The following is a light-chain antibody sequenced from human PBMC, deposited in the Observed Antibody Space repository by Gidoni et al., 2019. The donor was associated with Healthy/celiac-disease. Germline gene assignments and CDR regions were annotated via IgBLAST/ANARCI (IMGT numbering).Light chain of an antibody. CDR3: QQRSNWPPT. Sequence: EIVLTQSPATLSLSPGERATLSCRASQSVSRYLAWYQQNPGQAPRLLSYDASNRATGLPGRFSGSGSGTDFTLTISSLEPEDFAVYYCQQRSNWPPTFGGGTKVEIK. J-gene: IGKJ4*01. V-gene: IGKV3-11*01. CDR2: DAS. CDR1: QSVSRY.